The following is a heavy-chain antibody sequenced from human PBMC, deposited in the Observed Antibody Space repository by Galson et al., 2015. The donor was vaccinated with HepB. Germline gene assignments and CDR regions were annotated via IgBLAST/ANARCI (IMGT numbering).Heavy chain of an antibody. CDR3: AKDMYGSGWHEGCDY. J-gene: IGHJ4*02. CDR2: ISGSGGST. D-gene: IGHD6-19*01. V-gene: IGHV3-23*01. Sequence: SLRLSCAASGFTFSSYAMSWVRQAPGKGLEWVSAISGSGGSTYYADSVKGRFTISRDNSKNTLYLQMNSLRAEDTAVYYCAKDMYGSGWHEGCDYWGQGTLVTVSS. CDR1: GFTFSSYA.